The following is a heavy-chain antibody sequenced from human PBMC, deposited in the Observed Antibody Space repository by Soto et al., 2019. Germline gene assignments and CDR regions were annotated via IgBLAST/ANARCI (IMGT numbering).Heavy chain of an antibody. CDR2: IIPIFGTA. CDR3: ASFPRGSSYGTFAY. J-gene: IGHJ4*02. V-gene: IGHV1-69*13. Sequence: ASVKVSCKASGGTVSSYAISWVRQAPGQGREGRGGIIPIFGTADYAQKFQGRVTITADESTSTAYMELSSLRSEDTAVYYCASFPRGSSYGTFAYWGQGTLVTV. CDR1: GGTVSSYA. D-gene: IGHD5-18*01.